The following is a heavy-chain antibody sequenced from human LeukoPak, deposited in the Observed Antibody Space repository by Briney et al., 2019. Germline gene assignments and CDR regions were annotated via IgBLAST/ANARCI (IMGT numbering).Heavy chain of an antibody. Sequence: GGSLRLSCAASGFTFSSYWMSWVRQAPGKGLEWVANIKQDGSEKYYVDSVKGRFTISRDNAKNSLYLQMNSLRAEDTAVYYCARVPASSWSHYFDYWGQVTLVTVSS. V-gene: IGHV3-7*01. D-gene: IGHD6-13*01. J-gene: IGHJ4*02. CDR3: ARVPASSWSHYFDY. CDR2: IKQDGSEK. CDR1: GFTFSSYW.